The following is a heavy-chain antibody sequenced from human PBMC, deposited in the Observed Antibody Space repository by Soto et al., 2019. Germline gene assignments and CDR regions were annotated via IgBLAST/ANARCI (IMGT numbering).Heavy chain of an antibody. CDR3: ARRQISPPTRGAASARGGMDV. V-gene: IGHV3-33*01. CDR1: GFNFNNYG. CDR2: IWNDGNGY. Sequence: QVQLVESGGGVVQPGRSLRLSCAASGFNFNNYGMHWVRQAPGKGLEWVAVIWNDGNGYYYANSVKGRFNISRDYSKNTLHLQMITLTAEDTAVYYCARRQISPPTRGAASARGGMDVWGQGTTVTVSS. D-gene: IGHD6-13*01. J-gene: IGHJ6*02.